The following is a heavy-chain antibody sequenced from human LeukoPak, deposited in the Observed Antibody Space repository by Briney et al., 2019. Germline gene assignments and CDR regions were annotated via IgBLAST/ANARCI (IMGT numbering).Heavy chain of an antibody. CDR2: LSGSGGST. Sequence: HPGGSLSSSCAPLGSTFSSIALTWSPQVPGRGLRWAPLLSGSGGSTYYADSVKGRFTISRDNSKNTLYLQMNSLRAEDTAVYYCAKAPNYSIPRYYFDYWGQGTLVTVSS. J-gene: IGHJ4*02. V-gene: IGHV3-23*01. CDR3: AKAPNYSIPRYYFDY. CDR1: GSTFSSIA. D-gene: IGHD6-13*01.